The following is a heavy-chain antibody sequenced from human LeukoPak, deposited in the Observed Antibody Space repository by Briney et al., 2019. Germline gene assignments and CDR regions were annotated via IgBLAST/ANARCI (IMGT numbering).Heavy chain of an antibody. Sequence: SETLSLTCTVSGGSFSSSSYYWGWIRQPPGKGLEWIGYIYHSGSTYYNPSLKSRVTISVDRSKNQFSLKLSSVTAADTAVYYCARADGESYYFDYWGQGTLVTVSS. D-gene: IGHD3-10*01. CDR3: ARADGESYYFDY. J-gene: IGHJ4*02. CDR2: IYHSGST. V-gene: IGHV4-30-2*01. CDR1: GGSFSSSSYY.